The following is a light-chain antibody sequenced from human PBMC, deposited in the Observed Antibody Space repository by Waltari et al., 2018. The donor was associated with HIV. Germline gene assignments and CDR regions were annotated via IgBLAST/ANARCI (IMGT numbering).Light chain of an antibody. V-gene: IGLV3-21*04. Sequence: SYVLTQPPSVSVAPGKTARITCGGNNIASKSVHWYQHKPGQAPVLVISDDSDRPSAIPERFSGSNAGNTATLTISRVEAGDEADYYCQVWDSSGDHPLFGGGTKLTVL. CDR1: NIASKS. J-gene: IGLJ2*01. CDR3: QVWDSSGDHPL. CDR2: DDS.